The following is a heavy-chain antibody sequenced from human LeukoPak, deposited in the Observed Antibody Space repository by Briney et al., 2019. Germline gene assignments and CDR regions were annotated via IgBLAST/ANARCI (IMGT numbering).Heavy chain of an antibody. J-gene: IGHJ5*02. CDR2: INPSGGST. V-gene: IGHV1-46*03. CDR1: GYTFTSYY. CDR3: AREVSMVRGVITVNWFDP. D-gene: IGHD3-10*01. Sequence: ASVKVSCKASGYTFTSYYMHWVRQAPGQGLEWMGIINPSGGSTSYAQKFQGRVTMTRDTSTSTVYMELSSLRSEDTAVYYCAREVSMVRGVITVNWFDPWGQGTLVTVSS.